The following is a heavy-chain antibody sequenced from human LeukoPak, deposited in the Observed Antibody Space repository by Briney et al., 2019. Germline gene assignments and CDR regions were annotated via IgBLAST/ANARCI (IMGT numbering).Heavy chain of an antibody. CDR3: ARAPVVSAAGPIDAFDI. D-gene: IGHD6-13*01. Sequence: ASVKVSCKASGYTFTGYYMHWVRQAPGQGLEWMGWINPNSGGTNYAQKFQGRVTMTRDTSISTAYMELSRLRSDDTAVYYCARAPVVSAAGPIDAFDIWGQGTMVTVSS. CDR1: GYTFTGYY. V-gene: IGHV1-2*02. J-gene: IGHJ3*02. CDR2: INPNSGGT.